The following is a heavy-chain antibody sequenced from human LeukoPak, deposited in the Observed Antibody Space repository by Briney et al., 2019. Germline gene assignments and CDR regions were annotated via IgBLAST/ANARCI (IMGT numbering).Heavy chain of an antibody. V-gene: IGHV3-53*01. D-gene: IGHD4-23*01. Sequence: PGGSLRLSCAASGFTVSTTYMSWVRQAPGKGQEWVSLIYVDGRTYYADSVKGRFTISRDNSKNTLYLQVNSLRAEDTAVYYCARRGDGGRSFDYWGQGTLVTVSS. CDR2: IYVDGRT. J-gene: IGHJ4*02. CDR3: ARRGDGGRSFDY. CDR1: GFTVSTTY.